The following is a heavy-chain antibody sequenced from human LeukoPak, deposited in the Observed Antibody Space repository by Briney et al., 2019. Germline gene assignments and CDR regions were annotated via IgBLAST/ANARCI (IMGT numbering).Heavy chain of an antibody. Sequence: GGSLRLSCVASGFTFSSYWMHWVRQAPGKGLVWVSRINTDGSSTDYADSVKGRFTISRDNAKNTLYLQMNSLRAEDTAVYYCARGYSGTYRVDYWGQGTLVTVSS. CDR3: ARGYSGTYRVDY. V-gene: IGHV3-74*01. CDR1: GFTFSSYW. D-gene: IGHD1-26*01. CDR2: INTDGSST. J-gene: IGHJ4*02.